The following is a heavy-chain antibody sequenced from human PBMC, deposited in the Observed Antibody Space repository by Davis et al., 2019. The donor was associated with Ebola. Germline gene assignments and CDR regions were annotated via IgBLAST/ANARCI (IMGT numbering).Heavy chain of an antibody. J-gene: IGHJ4*02. CDR1: GYTFIDYD. CDR2: MNPKSGKT. V-gene: IGHV1-8*01. D-gene: IGHD3-3*01. CDR3: ARGRLTFDFWRGFAH. Sequence: ASVKVSCKASGYTFIDYDINWVRQATGQGLEWMGYMNPKSGKTSYPQRFQGRVTMTRNTSINTAYMELNSLTSDDSAIYYCARGRLTFDFWRGFAHWGQGALVTVSS.